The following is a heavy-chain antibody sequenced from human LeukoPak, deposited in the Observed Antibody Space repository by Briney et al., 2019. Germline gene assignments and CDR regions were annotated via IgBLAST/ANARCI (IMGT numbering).Heavy chain of an antibody. V-gene: IGHV4-59*08. D-gene: IGHD5-12*01. Sequence: PSETLSLTCTVSGGSISSYYWSWIRQPPGKGLEWIGYIYYSGSTNCNPSLKSRVTISVDTSKNQFSLKLSSVTAADTAVYYCARQKWLRSDFDYWGQGTLVTVSS. CDR2: IYYSGST. J-gene: IGHJ4*02. CDR1: GGSISSYY. CDR3: ARQKWLRSDFDY.